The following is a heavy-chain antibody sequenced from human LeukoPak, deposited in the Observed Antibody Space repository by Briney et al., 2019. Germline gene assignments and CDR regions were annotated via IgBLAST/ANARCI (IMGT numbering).Heavy chain of an antibody. Sequence: ASVKVSCKVSGYTLTELSMHWVRHAPGKGREWMVGFDPEDGETIYAQKFQGRVTMREDTSTETAYMEMSSLRSEDTAVYYCATVDGFDILSGFSYWGQGTLVTVSS. CDR3: ATVDGFDILSGFSY. CDR2: FDPEDGET. CDR1: GYTLTELS. V-gene: IGHV1-24*01. D-gene: IGHD3-9*01. J-gene: IGHJ4*02.